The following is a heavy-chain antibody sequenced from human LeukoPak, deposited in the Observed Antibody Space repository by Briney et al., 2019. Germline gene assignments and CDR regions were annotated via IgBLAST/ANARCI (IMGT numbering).Heavy chain of an antibody. CDR2: INPNSGGT. V-gene: IGHV1-2*04. D-gene: IGHD4-17*01. Sequence: ASVKVSCKASGYTFTGYYMHWVRQAPGQGLEWMGWINPNSGGTNYAQKFQGWVTMTRDTSISTAYMELSRLRSDDTAVYHCAREGYDYGDYYFDYWGQGTLVTVSS. CDR3: AREGYDYGDYYFDY. J-gene: IGHJ4*02. CDR1: GYTFTGYY.